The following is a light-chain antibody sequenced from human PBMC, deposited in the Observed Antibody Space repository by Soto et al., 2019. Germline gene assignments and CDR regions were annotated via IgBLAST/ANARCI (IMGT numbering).Light chain of an antibody. CDR2: QDS. Sequence: SYELTQPPSVSVSPGQTASITCSGDKLGDKYACWYQQKPCQSPVLVIYQDSKRPSGIPERFSGSNSGNTATLTISGTQAMDEADYYCQAWDSRPVVFGGGTKLTVL. CDR1: KLGDKY. V-gene: IGLV3-1*01. J-gene: IGLJ2*01. CDR3: QAWDSRPVV.